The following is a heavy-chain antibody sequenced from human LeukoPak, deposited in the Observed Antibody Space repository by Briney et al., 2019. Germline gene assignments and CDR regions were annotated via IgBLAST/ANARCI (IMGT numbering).Heavy chain of an antibody. V-gene: IGHV1-69*05. CDR3: ARGANIITIFGGGTNWFDP. J-gene: IGHJ5*02. Sequence: GASVKVSCKASGGTFSSYAISWVRQAPGQGLEWMGGIIPIFGTANYAQKFQGRVTITTDESTSTAYMELSSLRSEDTAVYYCARGANIITIFGGGTNWFDPWGQGTLATVSS. CDR2: IIPIFGTA. D-gene: IGHD3-3*01. CDR1: GGTFSSYA.